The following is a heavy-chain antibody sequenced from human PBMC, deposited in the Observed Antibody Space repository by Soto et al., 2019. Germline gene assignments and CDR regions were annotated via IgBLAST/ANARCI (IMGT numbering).Heavy chain of an antibody. Sequence: SVTVSCTPSGFMFTRSAVQWVRQARGQHLEWIGWLVVGSGNTHYAQHFQERVTLTRDMSTGTAYMELSSLRSEDTAVYYCAAVPAIAVADKYYFDYWGQGTLVTVSS. CDR2: LVVGSGNT. V-gene: IGHV1-58*01. CDR1: GFMFTRSA. CDR3: AAVPAIAVADKYYFDY. D-gene: IGHD6-19*01. J-gene: IGHJ4*02.